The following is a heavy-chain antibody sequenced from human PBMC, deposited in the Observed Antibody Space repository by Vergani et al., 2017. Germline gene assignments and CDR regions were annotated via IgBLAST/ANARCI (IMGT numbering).Heavy chain of an antibody. CDR3: ARGGLERVYSSGWYDHFDY. D-gene: IGHD6-19*01. CDR2: IYYSGST. CDR1: GGSISSGSYY. V-gene: IGHV4-61*01. Sequence: QVQLQESGPGLVKPSQTLSLTCTVSGGSISSGSYYWSWIRQPPGKGLEWIGYIYYSGSTNYNPSLKSRVTISVDTSKNQFSLKLSSVTAADTAVYYCARGGLERVYSSGWYDHFDYWGQGTLVTVSS. J-gene: IGHJ4*02.